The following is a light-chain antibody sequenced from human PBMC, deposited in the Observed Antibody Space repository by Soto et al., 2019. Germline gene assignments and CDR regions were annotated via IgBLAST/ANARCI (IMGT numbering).Light chain of an antibody. CDR2: GTS. CDR1: QGIGSF. J-gene: IGKJ4*01. V-gene: IGKV1-17*03. Sequence: DIQMTQSPSAMSASVGDRVTITCRASQGIGSFLTWFQQKQGKVPKRLIYGTSNLQNGVPARFSGTGSGKEFTLTISGLQPEDFATYYCIHNGGYPFTFGGGTKVEIK. CDR3: IHNGGYPFT.